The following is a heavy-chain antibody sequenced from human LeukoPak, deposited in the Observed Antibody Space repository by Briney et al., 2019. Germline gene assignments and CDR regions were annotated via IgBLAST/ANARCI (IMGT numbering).Heavy chain of an antibody. CDR1: GFTFGDYG. J-gene: IGHJ4*02. CDR3: TRGYDSSGWLFDY. CDR2: IRSKAYGGTT. V-gene: IGHV3-49*03. Sequence: GGSLRLSCTASGFTFGDYGMSWFRQALGKGLEWVSHIRSKAYGGTTEYATSVKGRFTISRDDSKNIAYLQMSSLKTEDTAVYYCTRGYDSSGWLFDYWGQGTLVTVSS. D-gene: IGHD3-22*01.